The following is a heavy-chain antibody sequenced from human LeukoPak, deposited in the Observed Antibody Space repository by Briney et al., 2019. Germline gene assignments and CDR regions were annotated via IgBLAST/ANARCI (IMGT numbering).Heavy chain of an antibody. V-gene: IGHV1-69*13. J-gene: IGHJ6*03. CDR3: ASLGCSSTSCQYYYYMDV. Sequence: SVKVSCKASGGTFSSYAISWVRQAPGQGLEWMGGIIPIFGTANYAQKFQGRVTITADESTSTAYMELSSLRSEDTAVYYCASLGCSSTSCQYYYYMDVWGRGTTVTVSS. CDR1: GGTFSSYA. CDR2: IIPIFGTA. D-gene: IGHD2-2*01.